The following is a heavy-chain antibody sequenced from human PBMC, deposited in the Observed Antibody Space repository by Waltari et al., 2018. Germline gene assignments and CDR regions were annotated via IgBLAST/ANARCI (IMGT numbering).Heavy chain of an antibody. D-gene: IGHD2-21*01. CDR2: IRYDSSMV. CDR3: AKGGIVGTVGPYYVDI. J-gene: IGHJ6*03. CDR1: GFHFGDYR. V-gene: IGHV3-30*02. Sequence: QGQLVESGGGVLQPGGSLTLSCEASGFHFGDYRMHWVRQAPGKGLEWLAFIRYDSSMVYNADSIAGRVRNSRDDAQKTVQLRLTSLRVNDTAVYYCAKGGIVGTVGPYYVDIWGRGTSVIVSS.